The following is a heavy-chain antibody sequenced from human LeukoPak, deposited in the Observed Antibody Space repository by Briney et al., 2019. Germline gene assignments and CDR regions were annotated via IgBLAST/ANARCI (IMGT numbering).Heavy chain of an antibody. Sequence: SETLSLTCTVSGGSISSSSYYWSWIRQPPGQGLEWIGYIYYSGSTNYNPSLKSRVTISVDTSKNQFSLKLSSVTAADTAVYYCARWDSSSWNLDYWGQGTLVTVSS. CDR1: GGSISSSSYY. CDR3: ARWDSSSWNLDY. J-gene: IGHJ4*02. CDR2: IYYSGST. V-gene: IGHV4-61*01. D-gene: IGHD6-13*01.